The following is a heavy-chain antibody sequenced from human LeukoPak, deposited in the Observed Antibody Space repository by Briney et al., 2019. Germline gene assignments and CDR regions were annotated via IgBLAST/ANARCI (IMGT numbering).Heavy chain of an antibody. CDR3: ARGNSSSWPWYYYYGMDV. CDR2: IIPIFGTA. CDR1: GGTFSSYA. D-gene: IGHD6-13*01. Sequence: SVRVSCKASGGTFSSYAISWVRQAPGQGLEWMGGIIPIFGTANYAQKFQGRVTITADESTSTAYMELSSLRSEDTAVYYCARGNSSSWPWYYYYGMDVWGQGTTVTVSS. V-gene: IGHV1-69*13. J-gene: IGHJ6*02.